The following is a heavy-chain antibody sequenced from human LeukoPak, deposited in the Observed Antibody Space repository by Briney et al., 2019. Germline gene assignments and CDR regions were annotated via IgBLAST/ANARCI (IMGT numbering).Heavy chain of an antibody. Sequence: SETLSLTCTVSGGSISSYYWSWIRQPPGKGLEWIGYIYDSGSTNYNPSLKSRVTISVDTSKNQFSLKLSSVTAADTAVYYCARDPATVTTYLDLWGRGTLVTVSS. CDR3: ARDPATVTTYLDL. V-gene: IGHV4-59*01. CDR2: IYDSGST. CDR1: GGSISSYY. D-gene: IGHD4-17*01. J-gene: IGHJ2*01.